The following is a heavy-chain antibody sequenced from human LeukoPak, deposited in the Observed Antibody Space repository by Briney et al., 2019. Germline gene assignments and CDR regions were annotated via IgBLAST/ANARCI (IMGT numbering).Heavy chain of an antibody. CDR1: GGSISSYY. V-gene: IGHV4-4*07. J-gene: IGHJ4*02. CDR3: ARGRGSSWYYFDS. CDR2: IYASGNT. D-gene: IGHD6-13*01. Sequence: SSETLSLTCTVSGGSISSYYWSWVRQPAGKGLEWIGRIYASGNTNYNPSLKGRVTMTVDTSKNQFSLNLSSVTAADTAVYYCARGRGSSWYYFDSWGQGTLATVSS.